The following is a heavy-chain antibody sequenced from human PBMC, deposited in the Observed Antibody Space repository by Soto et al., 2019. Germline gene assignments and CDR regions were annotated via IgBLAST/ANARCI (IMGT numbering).Heavy chain of an antibody. CDR1: GFTFSSYW. J-gene: IGHJ4*02. CDR2: INSDGRTT. Sequence: EVQLVESGGGLVQPGGSLRLSCTASGFTFSSYWMHWVRQAPGKGLVWVSRINSDGRTTSYVDSVKDRFTISRDNSNNTVYLQMNRLRPEERAVYYGAGSIAAGYGGQGTLVTVSS. CDR3: AGSIAAGY. D-gene: IGHD6-13*01. V-gene: IGHV3-74*01.